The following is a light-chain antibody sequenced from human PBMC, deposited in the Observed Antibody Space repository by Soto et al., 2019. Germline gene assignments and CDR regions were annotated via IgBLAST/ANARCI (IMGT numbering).Light chain of an antibody. CDR2: EDD. CDR1: SSDVGDYKY. J-gene: IGLJ2*01. Sequence: QSVLTQPPSASGSPGQSVTISCTGTSSDVGDYKYVSWYQQHPGKAPKLMIYEDDKRPSGVPDRFSGSKSGNTASLAVSGLQAEDEADYFCSSYAGSNVIFGGGTQLTVL. V-gene: IGLV2-8*01. CDR3: SSYAGSNVI.